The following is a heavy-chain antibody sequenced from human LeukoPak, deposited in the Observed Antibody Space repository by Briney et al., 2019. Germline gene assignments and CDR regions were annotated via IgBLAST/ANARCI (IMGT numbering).Heavy chain of an antibody. CDR1: GFIFDDFS. D-gene: IGHD6-13*01. V-gene: IGHV3-9*01. CDR3: TKATTRRVPAARIDS. CDR2: ITWHGRST. Sequence: GGSLRLSCAASGFIFDDFSMFWVRQAPGKGLEWVSSITWHGRSTAYADSVRGRFTISRDNAKNSLYLQMNSLRPEDTAFYYCTKATTRRVPAARIDSWDQGTLVTVSS. J-gene: IGHJ4*02.